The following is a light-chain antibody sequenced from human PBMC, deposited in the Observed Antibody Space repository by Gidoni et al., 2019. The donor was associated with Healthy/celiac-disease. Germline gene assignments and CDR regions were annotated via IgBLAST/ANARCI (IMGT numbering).Light chain of an antibody. CDR2: EVS. V-gene: IGLV2-8*01. J-gene: IGLJ2*01. Sequence: QSALTPPPSASVSPGQSVTISCTGTSSYVCGYNYFSWYQQHPGKAPKLMIYEVSKRPSGVPDRFSGSKSGNTAYLTVSGIQAEDEADYYGSSYAGSNQGVFGGGTKLTVL. CDR3: SSYAGSNQGV. CDR1: SSYVCGYNY.